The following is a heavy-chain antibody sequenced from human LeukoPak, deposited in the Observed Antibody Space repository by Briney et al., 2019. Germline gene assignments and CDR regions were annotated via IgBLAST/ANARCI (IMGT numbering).Heavy chain of an antibody. CDR1: GGSSSGYY. CDR2: INHSGST. CDR3: ARGGNAARDY. V-gene: IGHV4-34*01. Sequence: SETLSLTCAVYGGSSSGYYWSWIRQPPGKGLEWIGEINHSGSTNYNPSLKSRVTISVDTSKNQFSLKLSSVTAADTAVYYCARGGNAARDYWGQGTLVTVSS. J-gene: IGHJ4*02. D-gene: IGHD6-6*01.